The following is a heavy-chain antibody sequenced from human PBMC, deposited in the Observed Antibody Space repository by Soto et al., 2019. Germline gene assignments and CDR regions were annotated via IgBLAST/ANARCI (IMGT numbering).Heavy chain of an antibody. CDR3: AIDFTKSSSWPYYFDY. J-gene: IGHJ4*02. D-gene: IGHD6-13*01. Sequence: QVQLVQSGAEVKKPGASVKVSCKASGYTFTTYGISWVRQAPGQGLEWMGWISAYSGSTKFAQKLQGRVTMTTDTSTTTAYMERRSLTSDDTAVYYCAIDFTKSSSWPYYFDYWGQGTLVTVSS. CDR1: GYTFTTYG. V-gene: IGHV1-18*01. CDR2: ISAYSGST.